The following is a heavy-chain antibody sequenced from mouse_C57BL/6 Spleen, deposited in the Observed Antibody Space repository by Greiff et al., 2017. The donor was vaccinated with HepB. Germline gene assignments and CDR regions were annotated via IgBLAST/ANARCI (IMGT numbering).Heavy chain of an antibody. Sequence: DVMLVESGGGLVKPGGSLKLSCAASGFTFSDYGMHWVRQAPEKGLEWVAYISSGSSTSYYADTVKGRFTISRDNAKNTLFLQMTSLRSEDTAMYYCERLGRDWYFDVWGTGTTVTVSS. CDR2: ISSGSSTS. D-gene: IGHD4-1*01. CDR3: ERLGRDWYFDV. CDR1: GFTFSDYG. V-gene: IGHV5-17*01. J-gene: IGHJ1*03.